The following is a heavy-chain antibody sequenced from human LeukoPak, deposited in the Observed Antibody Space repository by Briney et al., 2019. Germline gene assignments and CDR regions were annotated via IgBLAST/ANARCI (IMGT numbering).Heavy chain of an antibody. V-gene: IGHV1-18*01. CDR1: GYTFLNYG. J-gene: IGHJ4*02. D-gene: IGHD6-13*01. CDR2: ISVFNGNT. Sequence: GASVKVSCKASGYTFLNYGLSWVRQPPGQGLEWMGRISVFNGNTNYAQKFQGRVTMTTDKSTSTAYMELTSLTSDDTAVYYCARGGSSWSRDYWGQGTLVTVSS. CDR3: ARGGSSWSRDY.